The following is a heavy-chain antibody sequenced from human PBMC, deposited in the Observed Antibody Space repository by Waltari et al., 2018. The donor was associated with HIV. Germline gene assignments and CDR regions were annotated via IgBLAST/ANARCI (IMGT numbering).Heavy chain of an antibody. CDR2: IGGSPSYR. D-gene: IGHD3-22*01. CDR1: GLTFSSYS. J-gene: IGHJ3*02. Sequence: EVQLVESGGGLVKPGGSLRLSCATSGLTFSSYSMNWVRQAPGKGLGWVSSIGGSPSYRYYGDSVKGRFTISRDNAKNSLYLQMNSLRAEDTAVYYCARDPGGNYDSFAFDIWGQGTMVTVSS. V-gene: IGHV3-21*01. CDR3: ARDPGGNYDSFAFDI.